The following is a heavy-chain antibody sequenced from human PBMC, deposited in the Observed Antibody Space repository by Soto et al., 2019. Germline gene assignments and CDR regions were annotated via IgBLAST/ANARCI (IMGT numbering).Heavy chain of an antibody. CDR3: ARDIAVAGNVADYYYYGMDV. CDR2: INHSGST. D-gene: IGHD6-19*01. J-gene: IGHJ6*02. Sequence: SETLSLTCAVYGGSFSGYYWSWIRQPPGKGLEWIGEINHSGSTNYNPSLKSRVTISVDTSKNQFSLKLSSVTAADTAVYYCARDIAVAGNVADYYYYGMDVWGQGTTVTVSS. CDR1: GGSFSGYY. V-gene: IGHV4-34*01.